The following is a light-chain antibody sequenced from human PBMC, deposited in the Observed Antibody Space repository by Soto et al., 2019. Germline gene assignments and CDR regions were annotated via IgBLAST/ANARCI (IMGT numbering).Light chain of an antibody. Sequence: EIVLTQSPGTLSLSPGERATLSCRASERLSSVYLAWYQQRPGQPPRLLIYGASNRATGIPDRFSGSGSGTDFTLTISSLEPEDSATYYCQQRINWYVCTFGQGTRLEIK. CDR3: QQRINWYVCT. CDR2: GAS. V-gene: IGKV3D-20*02. J-gene: IGKJ2*02. CDR1: ERLSSVY.